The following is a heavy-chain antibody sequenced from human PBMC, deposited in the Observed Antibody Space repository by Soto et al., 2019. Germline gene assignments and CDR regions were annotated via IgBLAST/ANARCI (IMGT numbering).Heavy chain of an antibody. CDR2: ITTYNGNT. Sequence: QVQLVQSGAEVKKPGASVKVSCKASGYTFTSYGISWVRQAPGQGLEWMGWITTYNGNTNYAHRLQGRVTMTTDTSTSTVYMELRSLRPDDTAVYYCATYGSGAKIDYWGQGTLVTVSS. J-gene: IGHJ4*02. D-gene: IGHD3-10*01. V-gene: IGHV1-18*01. CDR3: ATYGSGAKIDY. CDR1: GYTFTSYG.